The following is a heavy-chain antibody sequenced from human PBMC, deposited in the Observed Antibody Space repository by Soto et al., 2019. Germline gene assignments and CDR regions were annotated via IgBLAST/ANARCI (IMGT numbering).Heavy chain of an antibody. J-gene: IGHJ4*02. CDR2: ISANNANA. V-gene: IGHV1-18*01. CDR3: ASDATDGTRLTIAF. Sequence: QVHLVQSGAEVKKPGASVKVSCTASGYTFISYGISWVRQAPGQGLEWMGWISANNANANYAQHLQGRLSMTTDTCTSAVYRGPRSLPSDGTAVYYCASDATDGTRLTIAFWGRGTPVPVSS. CDR1: GYTFISYG. D-gene: IGHD6-13*01.